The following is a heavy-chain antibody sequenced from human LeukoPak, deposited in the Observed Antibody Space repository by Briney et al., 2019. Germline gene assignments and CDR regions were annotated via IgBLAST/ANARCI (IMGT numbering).Heavy chain of an antibody. J-gene: IGHJ4*02. D-gene: IGHD3-16*02. V-gene: IGHV3-23*01. Sequence: PGGSLRLSCAASGFPFSSYPMSWVRQAPGKGLEWVSSISSSAGNTYYADSVKGRFTISRDYSKNTLYLQMNSLRAEDTAIYYCAKNRGFRGVTVVPPLDFWGQGTLVTVSS. CDR2: ISSSAGNT. CDR1: GFPFSSYP. CDR3: AKNRGFRGVTVVPPLDF.